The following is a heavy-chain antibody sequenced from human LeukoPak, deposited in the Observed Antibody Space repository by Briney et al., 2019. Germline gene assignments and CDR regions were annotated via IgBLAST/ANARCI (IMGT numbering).Heavy chain of an antibody. CDR1: GFTFSNYW. J-gene: IGHJ4*02. Sequence: PGGSLRLSCAASGFTFSNYWMHWVRQAPGKGLVWVSRISSDGSSTSYADSVKGRFTISRDNAKNTLYLQMNSLRAEDTAVYYCAIGSYCSGGSCYPLFDYWGRGTLVTVSS. CDR3: AIGSYCSGGSCYPLFDY. CDR2: ISSDGSST. D-gene: IGHD2-15*01. V-gene: IGHV3-74*01.